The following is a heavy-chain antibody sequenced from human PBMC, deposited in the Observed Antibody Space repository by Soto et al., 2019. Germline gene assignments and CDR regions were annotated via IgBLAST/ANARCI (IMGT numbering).Heavy chain of an antibody. CDR1: GYTFTSYG. J-gene: IGHJ6*02. V-gene: IGHV1-18*01. CDR2: ISAYNGNT. Sequence: ASVKVSCKASGYTFTSYGISWVRQAPGQGLEWMGWISAYNGNTNYAQKLQGRVTMTTDTSTSTAYMELRSLRSDDTAVYYCARERHYCGLDGMDVWGQGTTVTVSS. D-gene: IGHD3-10*01. CDR3: ARERHYCGLDGMDV.